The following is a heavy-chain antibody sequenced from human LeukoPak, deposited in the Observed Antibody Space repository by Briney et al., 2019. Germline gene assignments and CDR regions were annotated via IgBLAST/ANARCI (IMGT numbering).Heavy chain of an antibody. D-gene: IGHD3-3*01. J-gene: IGHJ6*02. V-gene: IGHV4-59*01. CDR1: RGSISSYY. CDR3: ARGGDYDFWSGYYRDYYYYYGMDV. Sequence: SETLSLTCTVPRGSISSYYWSWSRQPPGKGLEWIGYIYYSGSTNYNPSLKSRVTISVDTSKNQFSLKLSSVTAADTAVYYCARGGDYDFWSGYYRDYYYYYGMDVWGQGTTVTVSS. CDR2: IYYSGST.